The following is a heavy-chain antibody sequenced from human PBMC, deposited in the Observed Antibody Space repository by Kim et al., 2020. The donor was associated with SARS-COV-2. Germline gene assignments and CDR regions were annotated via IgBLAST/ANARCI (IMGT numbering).Heavy chain of an antibody. J-gene: IGHJ3*02. CDR1: GFTFSNAW. D-gene: IGHD3-22*01. V-gene: IGHV3-15*01. CDR2: IKSKTDGGTT. CDR3: TTDRVTMIVVWGGNPGDAFDI. Sequence: GGSLRLSCAASGFTFSNAWMSWVRQAPGKGLEWVGRIKSKTDGGTTDYAAPVKGRFTISRDDSKNTLYLQMNSLKTEDTAVYYCTTDRVTMIVVWGGNPGDAFDIWGQGTMVTVSS.